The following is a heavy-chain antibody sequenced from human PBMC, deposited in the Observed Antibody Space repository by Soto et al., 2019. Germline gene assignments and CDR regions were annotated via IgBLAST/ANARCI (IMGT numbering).Heavy chain of an antibody. D-gene: IGHD6-19*01. J-gene: IGHJ4*02. CDR3: ATSTGWPGFDY. CDR2: FYYSGST. V-gene: IGHV4-61*01. CDR1: GASIGSGTYY. Sequence: QVQLQESGPGLVKPSETLSLTCTVSGASIGSGTYYCSWIRQPPGKGLEWIGHFYYSGSTNYNPSLKSRVTISLDTSKTRFSLKLTSLTAADTAIYYCATSTGWPGFDYWGRGTLVTVSS.